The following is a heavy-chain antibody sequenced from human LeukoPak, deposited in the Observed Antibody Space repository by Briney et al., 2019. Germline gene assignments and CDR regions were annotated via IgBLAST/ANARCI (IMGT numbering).Heavy chain of an antibody. CDR3: AREDYYDSGSSDY. CDR2: MNPNSGNT. CDR1: GYTFTSYD. V-gene: IGHV1-8*03. Sequence: ASVKVSCKASGYTFTSYDINWVRQATGQGLERMGWMNPNSGNTAYAQKFQGRVTITRNTSISTAYMELSSLRSEDTAIYYCAREDYYDSGSSDYWGQGTLVTVSS. J-gene: IGHJ4*02. D-gene: IGHD3-22*01.